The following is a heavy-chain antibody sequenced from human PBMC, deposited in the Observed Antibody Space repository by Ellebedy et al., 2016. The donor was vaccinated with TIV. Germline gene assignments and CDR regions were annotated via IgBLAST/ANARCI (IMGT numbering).Heavy chain of an antibody. CDR3: ARWDFDSVNAFDI. D-gene: IGHD3-9*01. CDR2: IKQDGGAK. J-gene: IGHJ3*02. CDR1: GFTFSTYW. V-gene: IGHV3-7*01. Sequence: GESLKISCAASGFTFSTYWMSWVRQAPGKGLEWVANIKQDGGAKYYVDSVKGRFTISRDNANNSLYLQVNSLRAEDTAVYYCARWDFDSVNAFDIWGQGTRVTVSS.